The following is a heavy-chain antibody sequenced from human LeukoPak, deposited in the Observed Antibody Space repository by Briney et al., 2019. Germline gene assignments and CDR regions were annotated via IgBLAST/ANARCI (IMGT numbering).Heavy chain of an antibody. D-gene: IGHD6-13*01. J-gene: IGHJ4*02. CDR2: ISSGSSFI. CDR1: GFTFSSYS. Sequence: TGGSLRLSCAASGFTFSSYSINWVRQAPGKGLEWVSSISSGSSFIYYADSVKGRFTISRDNAKNSVYLQMNSLRAEDTAVYYCARAWGSSFPFDYWGQGTLVTVSS. V-gene: IGHV3-21*06. CDR3: ARAWGSSFPFDY.